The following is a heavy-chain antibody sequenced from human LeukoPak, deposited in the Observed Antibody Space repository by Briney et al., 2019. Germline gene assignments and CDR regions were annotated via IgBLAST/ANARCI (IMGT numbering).Heavy chain of an antibody. CDR2: IRYDGSNK. Sequence: RGSLRLSCAASGFTFSSYGMHWVRQAPGKGLEWVAFIRYDGSNKYYADSVKGRFTISRDNSKNTLYLQMNSLRAEDTAVYYCAKEGGPYYYDSSGSTEFDYWGQGTLVTVSS. J-gene: IGHJ4*02. D-gene: IGHD3-22*01. V-gene: IGHV3-30*02. CDR3: AKEGGPYYYDSSGSTEFDY. CDR1: GFTFSSYG.